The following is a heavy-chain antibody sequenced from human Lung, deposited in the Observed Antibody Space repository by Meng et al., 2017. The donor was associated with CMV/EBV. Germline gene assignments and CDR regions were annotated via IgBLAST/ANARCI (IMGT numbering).Heavy chain of an antibody. CDR1: GGSISSSSYY. CDR3: ARSITFYWYFDL. D-gene: IGHD3-16*01. Sequence: TVSGGSISSSSYYWGWIRQPPGKGLEWIGSIYYSGSTYYNPSLKSRVTISVDTSKNQFSLKLSSVTAADTAVYYCARSITFYWYFDLWGRGTLVTVSS. J-gene: IGHJ2*01. V-gene: IGHV4-39*01. CDR2: IYYSGST.